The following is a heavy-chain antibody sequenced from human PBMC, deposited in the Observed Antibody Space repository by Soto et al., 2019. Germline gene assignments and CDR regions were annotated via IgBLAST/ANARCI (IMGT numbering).Heavy chain of an antibody. CDR3: ARGPKKLIY. Sequence: PSQTLSLTCGLSGGSFSGYYWTCIRQPPGKGLEWIGAINDSGSTNYNPSLKGRVTMSVDTSKNQFSLKLDSVTAADRAVYDCARGPKKLIYWSQGTMVTVSS. J-gene: IGHJ4*02. CDR1: GGSFSGYY. CDR2: INDSGST. V-gene: IGHV4-34*01. D-gene: IGHD2-8*01.